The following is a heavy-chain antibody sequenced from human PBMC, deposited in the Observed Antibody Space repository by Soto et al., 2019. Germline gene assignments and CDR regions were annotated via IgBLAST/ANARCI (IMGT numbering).Heavy chain of an antibody. D-gene: IGHD3-10*01. V-gene: IGHV3-33*01. CDR3: AREQYSSDWFGELLSSYYYYGMDV. J-gene: IGHJ6*02. CDR1: GFTFSSYG. CDR2: IWYDGSNK. Sequence: HPGGSLRLSCAASGFTFSSYGMHWVRQAPGKGLEWVAVIWYDGSNKYYADSVKGRFTISRDNSKNTLYLQMNSLRAEDTAVYYCAREQYSSDWFGELLSSYYYYGMDVWGQGTTVTVSS.